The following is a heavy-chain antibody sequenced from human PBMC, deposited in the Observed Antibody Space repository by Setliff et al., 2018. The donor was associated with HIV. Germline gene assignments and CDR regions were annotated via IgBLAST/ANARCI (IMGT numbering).Heavy chain of an antibody. J-gene: IGHJ3*02. D-gene: IGHD4-17*01. CDR1: HGSISPFY. Sequence: PSETLSLTCTVSHGSISPFYWSWMRQPPGKGLEWIGYIFYTGTTKYNPSLKSRVSMSVDMSKNQLSLKLKSVTAADTAVYDCARYRPPSTVDMLGAFDRWGQGTKVTVSS. CDR3: ARYRPPSTVDMLGAFDR. CDR2: IFYTGTT. V-gene: IGHV4-59*01.